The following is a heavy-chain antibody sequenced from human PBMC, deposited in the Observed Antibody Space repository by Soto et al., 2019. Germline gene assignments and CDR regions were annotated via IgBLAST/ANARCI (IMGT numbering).Heavy chain of an antibody. Sequence: QVQLVQSGAEVKKPGASVKVSCKASGYTFTSYAMHWVRQAPGQRLEWMGWINAGNGNTKYSQKFQGRVTITRDTSASTAYMELSSLRSEDTAVYYCARDRSIAVAGPNYYYGMDVWGHGTTVTVSS. D-gene: IGHD6-19*01. V-gene: IGHV1-3*01. CDR2: INAGNGNT. J-gene: IGHJ6*02. CDR3: ARDRSIAVAGPNYYYGMDV. CDR1: GYTFTSYA.